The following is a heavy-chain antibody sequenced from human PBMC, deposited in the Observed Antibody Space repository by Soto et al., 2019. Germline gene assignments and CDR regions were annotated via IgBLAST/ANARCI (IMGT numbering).Heavy chain of an antibody. CDR1: GGTFSSYA. CDR3: ARDSQQRGYSYGSHDY. CDR2: IIPILGTA. D-gene: IGHD5-18*01. Sequence: GASVKVSCKASGGTFSSYAISWVRQAPGQGLEWMGGIIPILGTANYAQKFQGRVTITADESTSTAYMELSSLRSEDTAVYYCARDSQQRGYSYGSHDYWGQGTLVTVSS. J-gene: IGHJ4*02. V-gene: IGHV1-69*13.